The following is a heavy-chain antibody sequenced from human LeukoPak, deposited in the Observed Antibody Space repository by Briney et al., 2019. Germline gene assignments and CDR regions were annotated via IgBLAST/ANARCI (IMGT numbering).Heavy chain of an antibody. J-gene: IGHJ4*02. CDR3: TRVGYIDEGIDY. V-gene: IGHV3-7*04. CDR1: GFPFSSYW. Sequence: GGSLRLSCVASGFPFSSYWVTWVRQAPGKGLEWVANIKQDGSKKSYVDSVKGRFTISRDNAKNSLYLQMNSLRAEDTAIYYCTRVGYIDEGIDYWGQGTLVTASS. D-gene: IGHD5-24*01. CDR2: IKQDGSKK.